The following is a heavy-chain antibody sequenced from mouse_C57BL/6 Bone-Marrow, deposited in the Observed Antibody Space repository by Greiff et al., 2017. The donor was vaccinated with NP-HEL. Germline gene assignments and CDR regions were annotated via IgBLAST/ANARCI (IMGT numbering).Heavy chain of an antibody. V-gene: IGHV5-9-1*02. D-gene: IGHD2-4*01. CDR2: ISSGGDYI. J-gene: IGHJ3*01. CDR3: TRGGLRRFAY. Sequence: EVQGVESGEGLVKPGGSLKLSCAASGFTFSSYAMSWVRQTPEKRLEWVAYISSGGDYIYYADTVKGRCTISSDNARNTLYLQMSSLKSEDTAMYYCTRGGLRRFAYWGQGTLVTVSA. CDR1: GFTFSSYA.